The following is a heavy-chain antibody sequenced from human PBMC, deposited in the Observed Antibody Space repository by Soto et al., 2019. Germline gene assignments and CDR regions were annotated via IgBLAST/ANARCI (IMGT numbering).Heavy chain of an antibody. CDR2: IYFCGSS. V-gene: IGHV4-31*03. D-gene: IGHD3-9*01. CDR3: ARIKSAYSKILSYSFDY. Sequence: QVQLQESGPGLVKPSQTLSLTCSVSGGSISSGGYYWSCIRQLPGKGLEWIGYIYFCGSSYYNPSLLRRPTIARTTSKNHFPLRLESLPSAEAAVYYSARIKSAYSKILSYSFDYWGWGTLVTVSS. J-gene: IGHJ4*02. CDR1: GGSISSGGYY.